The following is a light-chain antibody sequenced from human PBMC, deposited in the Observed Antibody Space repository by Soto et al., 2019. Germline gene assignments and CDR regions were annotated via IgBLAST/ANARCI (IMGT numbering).Light chain of an antibody. CDR1: QSLEYSDGNTY. J-gene: IGKJ2*01. V-gene: IGKV2-30*01. Sequence: EVVMTQSPLSLPVTLGQPASISCRSSQSLEYSDGNTYFNWFHQRPGQSPSRLIYKVSNRDSGVSYRFSGRGSGNDFTLNSSRVEGEDVGVYFCMQAAHWPYTFGQGTKLEIK. CDR3: MQAAHWPYT. CDR2: KVS.